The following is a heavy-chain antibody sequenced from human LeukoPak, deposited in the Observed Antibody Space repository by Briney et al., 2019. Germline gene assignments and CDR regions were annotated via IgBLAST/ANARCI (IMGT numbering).Heavy chain of an antibody. CDR1: GFTFSTYA. CDR3: AKVGDILTGYTPTLSF. CDR2: ISGSGGST. J-gene: IGHJ4*02. Sequence: GRSLRLSCAASGFTFSTYAMSWVRQAAGKGLEWVSLISGSGGSTYYADSVKGRFTISRDNSKNTLYLQMNSLRAEDTAVYYCAKVGDILTGYTPTLSFWGQGTLVTVSS. D-gene: IGHD3-9*01. V-gene: IGHV3-23*01.